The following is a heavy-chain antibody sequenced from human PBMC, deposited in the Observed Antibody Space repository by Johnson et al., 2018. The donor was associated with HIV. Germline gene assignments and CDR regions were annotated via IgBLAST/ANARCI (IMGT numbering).Heavy chain of an antibody. J-gene: IGHJ3*02. CDR1: GFTFDDYG. D-gene: IGHD3-16*02. CDR3: ARGLQITFGGVIAHPDVFDI. Sequence: EVQLVESGGGVVRPGGSLRLSCAASGFTFDDYGMNWVRQAPGKGLEWVSSITWNGGSTAYADSVKGRFTISRDNAKNSLYLQMNSLRAEDTALYYCARGLQITFGGVIAHPDVFDIWGQGTMVTVSS. V-gene: IGHV3-20*04. CDR2: ITWNGGST.